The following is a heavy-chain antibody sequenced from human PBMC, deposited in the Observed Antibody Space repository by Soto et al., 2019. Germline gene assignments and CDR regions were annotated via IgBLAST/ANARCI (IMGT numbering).Heavy chain of an antibody. CDR3: AREVGYSSGWYVKSPSYYYYGMDV. CDR1: GDSVSSNSAA. J-gene: IGHJ6*02. V-gene: IGHV6-1*01. CDR2: TYYRPKSYN. D-gene: IGHD6-19*01. Sequence: PSQTLSLTCAISGDSVSSNSAAWNWIRQSPSRGLEWLGRTYYRPKSYNDYAVSVKSRITINPDTSKNQFSLQLNSVTPEDTAVYYCAREVGYSSGWYVKSPSYYYYGMDVWGQGTTVTVSS.